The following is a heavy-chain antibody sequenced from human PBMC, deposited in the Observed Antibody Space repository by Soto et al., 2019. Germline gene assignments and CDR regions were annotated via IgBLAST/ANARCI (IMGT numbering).Heavy chain of an antibody. Sequence: SETLSLTCAVSSGPISSSNWWSWVRQPPGKGLEWIGEIYHSGSTNYNPSLKSRVTISVDKSKNQFSLKLNSVTAADTAVYYCAREASAVVPAASDYYYMDVWGKGTTVTVSS. CDR3: AREASAVVPAASDYYYMDV. CDR2: IYHSGST. J-gene: IGHJ6*03. D-gene: IGHD2-2*01. CDR1: SGPISSSNW. V-gene: IGHV4-4*02.